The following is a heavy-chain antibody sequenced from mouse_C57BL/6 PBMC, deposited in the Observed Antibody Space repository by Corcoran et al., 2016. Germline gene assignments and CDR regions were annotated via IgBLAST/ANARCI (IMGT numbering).Heavy chain of an antibody. CDR3: ASEGDRAMDY. J-gene: IGHJ4*01. CDR1: GYTFTDCY. Sequence: EVQMQQSEPGLMLPRASVKISCKASGYTFTDCYMDWVKESHGKSLESVGDINPNNGGTSYNQKFKGKATLTVNKSSSTAYMELRSVTSEVSAVYYCASEGDRAMDYLGQGTSVTVSP. CDR2: INPNNGGT. V-gene: IGHV1-26*01.